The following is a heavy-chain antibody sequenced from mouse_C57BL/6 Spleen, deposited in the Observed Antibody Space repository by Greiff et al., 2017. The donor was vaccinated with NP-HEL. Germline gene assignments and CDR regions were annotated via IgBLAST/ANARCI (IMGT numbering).Heavy chain of an antibody. D-gene: IGHD1-1*01. V-gene: IGHV1-64*01. J-gene: IGHJ1*03. CDR1: GYTFTSYW. CDR3: ARSGYGSFQPYWYFDV. Sequence: QVQLQQPGAELVKPGASVKLSCKASGYTFTSYWMHWVKQRPGQGLEWIGMIHPNSGSTNYNEKFKSKATLTVDKSSSTAYMQLSSLTSEDSAVYYCARSGYGSFQPYWYFDVWGTGTTVTVSS. CDR2: IHPNSGST.